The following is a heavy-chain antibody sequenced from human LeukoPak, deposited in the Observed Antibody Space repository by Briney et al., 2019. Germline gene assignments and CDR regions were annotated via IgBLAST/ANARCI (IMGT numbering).Heavy chain of an antibody. CDR3: AKVGGSGASYYYYGMDV. Sequence: GGSLRLSCAASGFTFDDYAMHWVRQAPGKGLEWVSGISWNSGGIGYADSVKGRFTISRDNAKNSLYLQMNSLRAEDTALYYCAKVGGSGASYYYYGMDVWGQGTTVTVSS. CDR2: ISWNSGGI. D-gene: IGHD3-10*01. J-gene: IGHJ6*02. CDR1: GFTFDDYA. V-gene: IGHV3-9*01.